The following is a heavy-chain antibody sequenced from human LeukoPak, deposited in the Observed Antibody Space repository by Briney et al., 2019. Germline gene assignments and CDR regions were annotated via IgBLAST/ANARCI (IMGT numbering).Heavy chain of an antibody. J-gene: IGHJ6*02. Sequence: PGGSLRLSCAASGFTLDDYAMHWVRQAPGKGLEWVSLISGDGGSTYYADSVKGRFTISRDNSKNSLYLQMNSLRTEDTALYYCAKEYSSSWPGAYYYGMDVWGQGTTVTVSS. CDR1: GFTLDDYA. D-gene: IGHD6-13*01. CDR2: ISGDGGST. CDR3: AKEYSSSWPGAYYYGMDV. V-gene: IGHV3-43*02.